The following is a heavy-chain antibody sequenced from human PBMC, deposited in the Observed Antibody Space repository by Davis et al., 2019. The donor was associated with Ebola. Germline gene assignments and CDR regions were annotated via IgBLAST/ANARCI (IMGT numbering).Heavy chain of an antibody. Sequence: GESLKISCAASGFTVSSNYMSWVRQAPGKGLEWVANIKQDGSEKYYVDSVKGRFTISRDNAKNSLYLQMNSLRDEDTAVYYCARGYYGSGSYYNRFVYWGQGTLVTVSS. V-gene: IGHV3-7*01. CDR1: GFTVSSNY. CDR2: IKQDGSEK. CDR3: ARGYYGSGSYYNRFVY. J-gene: IGHJ4*02. D-gene: IGHD3-10*01.